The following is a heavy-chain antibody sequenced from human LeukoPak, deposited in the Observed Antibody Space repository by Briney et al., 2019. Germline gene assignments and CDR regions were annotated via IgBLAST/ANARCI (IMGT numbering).Heavy chain of an antibody. D-gene: IGHD3-3*01. J-gene: IGHJ5*02. Sequence: SETLSLTCAVYGGSFSGYYWSWIRQPPGKGLEWIGEINHSGSTNYNPSLKSRVTISVDTSKNQFSLKLSSVTAADTAVYYCARGAYDFWSGYYRNWFDPWGQGALVTVSS. CDR3: ARGAYDFWSGYYRNWFDP. V-gene: IGHV4-34*01. CDR2: INHSGST. CDR1: GGSFSGYY.